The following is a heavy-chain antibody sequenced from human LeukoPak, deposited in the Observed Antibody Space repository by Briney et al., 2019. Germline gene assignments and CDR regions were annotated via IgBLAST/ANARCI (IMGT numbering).Heavy chain of an antibody. CDR2: IYTSGST. J-gene: IGHJ2*01. V-gene: IGHV4-4*07. Sequence: SETLSLTCTVSGGSISSYYWSWIRQPAGKGLEWIGRIYTSGSTTYNPSPKSRVTMSVDTSTNQFSLKLSSVNAADTAVYYCARGPWDYDSSGYYNWYFDLWGRGTLVTVSS. CDR1: GGSISSYY. CDR3: ARGPWDYDSSGYYNWYFDL. D-gene: IGHD3-22*01.